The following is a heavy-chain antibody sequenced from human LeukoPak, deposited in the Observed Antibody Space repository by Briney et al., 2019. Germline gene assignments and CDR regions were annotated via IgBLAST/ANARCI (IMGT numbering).Heavy chain of an antibody. D-gene: IGHD6-13*01. V-gene: IGHV4-59*01. Sequence: SETLSLTCTVSGGSISSDYWSWIRQPPGQGLEWIGYIYYIGRTNYNPSLKSRVTISVDTSKNQFSLKLSSVTAADTAVYYCARDGSSSWYRTPFDYWGQGTLVTVSS. CDR3: ARDGSSSWYRTPFDY. J-gene: IGHJ4*02. CDR1: GGSISSDY. CDR2: IYYIGRT.